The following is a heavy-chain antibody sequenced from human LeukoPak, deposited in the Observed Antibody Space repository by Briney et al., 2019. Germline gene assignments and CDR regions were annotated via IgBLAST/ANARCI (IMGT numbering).Heavy chain of an antibody. CDR3: ASLLVGAYYFHY. J-gene: IGHJ4*02. D-gene: IGHD1-26*01. CDR1: GGSISSSSYY. CDR2: IYYSGST. V-gene: IGHV4-39*01. Sequence: SGTLSLTCTVSGGSISSSSYYWGWIRQPPGKGLEWIGSIYYSGSTYYNPSLKSRVTISVDTSKNQFSLKLSSVTAADTAVYYCASLLVGAYYFHYWVQGTLVTVSS.